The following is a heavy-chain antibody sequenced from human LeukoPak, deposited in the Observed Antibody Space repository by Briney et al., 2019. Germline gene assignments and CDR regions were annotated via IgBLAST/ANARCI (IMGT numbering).Heavy chain of an antibody. D-gene: IGHD1-26*01. V-gene: IGHV4-59*01. Sequence: SETLSLTCTVSGGSISSYYWSWIRQPPGKGLGWIGYIYYSGSTNYNPSLKSRVTISVDTSKNQFSLKLSSVTAADTAVYYCARDGGSYYFDYWGQGTLVTVSS. CDR1: GGSISSYY. CDR3: ARDGGSYYFDY. CDR2: IYYSGST. J-gene: IGHJ4*02.